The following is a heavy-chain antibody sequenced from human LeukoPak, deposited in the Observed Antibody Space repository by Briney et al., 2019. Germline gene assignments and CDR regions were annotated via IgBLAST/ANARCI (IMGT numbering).Heavy chain of an antibody. Sequence: PGGSLRLSCAASGFTFSSYWIHWVRQAPGKGLKWVSAISGGGGSTYYADSVKGRFTISRDNSKNTLYLQMNSLRAEDTAVYYCATRAVAVNYFDYWGQGTLVTVSS. V-gene: IGHV3-23*01. J-gene: IGHJ4*02. CDR1: GFTFSSYW. CDR3: ATRAVAVNYFDY. CDR2: ISGGGGST. D-gene: IGHD6-19*01.